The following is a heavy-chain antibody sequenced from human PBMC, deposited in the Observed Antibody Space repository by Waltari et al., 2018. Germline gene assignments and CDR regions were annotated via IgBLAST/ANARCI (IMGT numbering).Heavy chain of an antibody. V-gene: IGHV4-30-4*08. D-gene: IGHD2-2*01. CDR2: IYYSGST. Sequence: QVQLQESGPGLVKPSQTLSLTCTVSRGSISSGYYYWSWIRQPPGKGLEWIGYIYYSGSTYYNPSLKSRVTMSVDTSKNQFSLKLSSVTAADTAVYYCARLSRGVVPAAKSYFDLWGRGTLVTVSS. J-gene: IGHJ2*01. CDR1: RGSISSGYYY. CDR3: ARLSRGVVPAAKSYFDL.